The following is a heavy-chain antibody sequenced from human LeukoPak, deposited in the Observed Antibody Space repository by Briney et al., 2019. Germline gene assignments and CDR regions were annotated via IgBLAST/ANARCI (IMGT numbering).Heavy chain of an antibody. V-gene: IGHV1-2*02. CDR3: ARSRPGWYHAFDI. D-gene: IGHD2-15*01. J-gene: IGHJ3*02. CDR2: INPNSGGT. Sequence: GASVKVSCKASGYTFTGYYMHWVRQSPGQGLEWMGWINPNSGGTNYAQKFQGRVTMTRDTSISTAYMELSRLRSDDTAVYYCARSRPGWYHAFDIWGQGTMVTVSS. CDR1: GYTFTGYY.